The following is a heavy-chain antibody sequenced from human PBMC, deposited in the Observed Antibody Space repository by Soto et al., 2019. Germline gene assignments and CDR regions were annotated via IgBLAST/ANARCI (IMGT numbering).Heavy chain of an antibody. V-gene: IGHV1-69*13. CDR2: IIPIFGTA. D-gene: IGHD2-8*01. Sequence: ASVKVSCKASGGTFSSYAISWVRQAPGQGLEWMGGIIPIFGTANYAQKFQGRVTITADESTSTAYMELSSLRSEDTAVYYCARERCTNGVCYTTDYYYGMDVWGQGTTVTVSS. CDR1: GGTFSSYA. CDR3: ARERCTNGVCYTTDYYYGMDV. J-gene: IGHJ6*02.